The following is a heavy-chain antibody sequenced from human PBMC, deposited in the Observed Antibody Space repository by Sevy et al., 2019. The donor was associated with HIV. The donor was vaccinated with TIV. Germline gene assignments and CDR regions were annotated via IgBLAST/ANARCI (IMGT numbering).Heavy chain of an antibody. D-gene: IGHD1-26*01. J-gene: IGHJ4*02. CDR2: IYYNGHI. V-gene: IGHV4-59*08. CDR3: AGENAWGRGYS. CDR1: GGSITRLS. Sequence: SETLSLTCTVSGGSITRLSWNWIRQPPGKGLEWIANIYYNGHIKYNPSLKSRVTLSLDTPKNQFSLRLSSVTAADTAMYYCAGENAWGRGYSWGQGTLVTVSS.